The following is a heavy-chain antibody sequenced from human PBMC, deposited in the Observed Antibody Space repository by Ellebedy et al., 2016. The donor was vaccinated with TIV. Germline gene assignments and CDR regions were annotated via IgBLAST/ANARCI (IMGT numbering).Heavy chain of an antibody. CDR2: ISGSGAST. Sequence: GGSLRLXXAASGFTFSTYAMSWVRQAPGKGLEWVSLISGSGASTYYADSVKGRFTISRDNSKNTLYLQMNSLRGDDTAVYYCAMSLYSASLAAAFDYWGQGTLVTVSS. CDR1: GFTFSTYA. V-gene: IGHV3-23*01. D-gene: IGHD2-2*01. J-gene: IGHJ4*02. CDR3: AMSLYSASLAAAFDY.